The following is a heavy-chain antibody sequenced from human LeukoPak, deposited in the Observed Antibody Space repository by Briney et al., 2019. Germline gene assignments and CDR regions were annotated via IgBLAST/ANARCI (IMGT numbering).Heavy chain of an antibody. Sequence: GASVKVSCKAAGFTFTSSAMQWVRQARGQRLEWIGWIVAGSGNTNYAQKFQERVTITRDMSTSTAYMELSSLRSEDTAVYYCAADNSCSGGSCYPPELDYWGQGTLVTVSS. V-gene: IGHV1-58*02. D-gene: IGHD2-15*01. J-gene: IGHJ4*02. CDR3: AADNSCSGGSCYPPELDY. CDR2: IVAGSGNT. CDR1: GFTFTSSA.